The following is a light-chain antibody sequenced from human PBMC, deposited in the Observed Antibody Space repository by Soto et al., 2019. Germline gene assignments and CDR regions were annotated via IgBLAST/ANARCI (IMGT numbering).Light chain of an antibody. Sequence: QSVLTQPPSASGSPGQSVTISCTGTSSDVGGYNYVSWYQQHPGKAPKLMIYDVIKRPSGVPDRFSGSKSGTSASLAISGLQSEDEADYYCATWDDSLNGFVLFGGGTKLTVL. J-gene: IGLJ2*01. V-gene: IGLV2-8*01. CDR1: SSDVGGYNY. CDR2: DVI. CDR3: ATWDDSLNGFVL.